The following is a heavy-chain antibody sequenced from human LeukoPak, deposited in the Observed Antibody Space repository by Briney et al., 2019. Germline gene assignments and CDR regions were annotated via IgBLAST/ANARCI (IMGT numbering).Heavy chain of an antibody. V-gene: IGHV1-69*05. J-gene: IGHJ4*02. CDR1: GGTFSSYA. Sequence: ASVKVSCKASGGTFSSYAISWVRQAPGQGLEWMGRIIPIFGTANYAQKFQGRVTITTDESTSTAYMELSSLRSEDTAVYYCARDSADIVVVPAAMCRFDYWGQGTLVTVSS. CDR3: ARDSADIVVVPAAMCRFDY. CDR2: IIPIFGTA. D-gene: IGHD2-2*01.